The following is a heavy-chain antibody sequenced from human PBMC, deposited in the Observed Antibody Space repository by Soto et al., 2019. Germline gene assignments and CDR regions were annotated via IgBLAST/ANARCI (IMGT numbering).Heavy chain of an antibody. V-gene: IGHV4-59*02. CDR3: ARAPAESYDDRGKGMRYLDS. D-gene: IGHD3-16*01. CDR2: AHYSGVT. CDR1: GGSVNCYY. Sequence: SETLSLTCTVSGGSVNCYYWSWIRQPPGKGLEWIGYAHYSGVTHYNPSLQSRVTMSIDTSNNRFSLRLNSVTAPDTAVYYCARAPAESYDDRGKGMRYLDSWGQGALVTVSS. J-gene: IGHJ4*02.